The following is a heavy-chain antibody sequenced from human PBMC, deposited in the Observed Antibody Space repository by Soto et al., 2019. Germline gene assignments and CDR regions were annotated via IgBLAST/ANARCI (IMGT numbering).Heavy chain of an antibody. Sequence: QVQLVQSGAEVKKPGSSVKVSCKASGGTFSSYAISWVRQAPGQGLEWMGGIIPIFGTANYAQKFQGRVTIPGKKPTGTPKRGRSSLKSEDTAVNYGGGVQGDFVVVPAVKKGGWSDPGGQGTLVPVPS. D-gene: IGHD2-2*01. V-gene: IGHV1-69*06. CDR2: IIPIFGTA. J-gene: IGHJ5*02. CDR3: GGVQGDFVVVPAVKKGGWSDP. CDR1: GGTFSSYA.